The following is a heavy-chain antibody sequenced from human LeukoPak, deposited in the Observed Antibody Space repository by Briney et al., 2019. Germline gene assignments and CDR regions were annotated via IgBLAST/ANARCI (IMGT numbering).Heavy chain of an antibody. J-gene: IGHJ4*02. D-gene: IGHD3-10*01. CDR3: ARSVTPLLWFGELLTALDY. CDR1: GFTSSSYA. Sequence: GGSLRLSCAASGFTSSSYAMHWVRQAPGKGLEWVAVISYDGSNKYYADSVKGRFTISRDNSKNTLYLQMNSLRAEDTAVYYCARSVTPLLWFGELLTALDYWGQGTLVTVSS. CDR2: ISYDGSNK. V-gene: IGHV3-30*04.